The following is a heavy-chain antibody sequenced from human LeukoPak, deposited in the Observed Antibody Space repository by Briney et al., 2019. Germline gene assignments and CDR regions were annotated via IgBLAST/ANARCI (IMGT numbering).Heavy chain of an antibody. CDR3: ARVGYYDFWSGYY. D-gene: IGHD3-3*01. Sequence: PGGSLRLSCAASGFTGYGMSWVRQAPGKGLEWVSGINWNGGSTGYADSVKGRFTISRDNAKNSLYLQMSSLRAEDTAVYYCARVGYYDFWSGYYWGQGTLVTVSS. J-gene: IGHJ4*02. V-gene: IGHV3-20*04. CDR1: GFTGYG. CDR2: INWNGGST.